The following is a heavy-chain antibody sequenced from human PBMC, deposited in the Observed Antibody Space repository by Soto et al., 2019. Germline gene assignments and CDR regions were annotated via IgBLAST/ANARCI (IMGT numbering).Heavy chain of an antibody. CDR1: GFTVSGYY. J-gene: IGHJ6*03. D-gene: IGHD2-2*01. CDR3: AREGNCSSTSCSYYYMDV. CDR2: IYTGGNT. Sequence: GGSLRLSCAASGFTVSGYYMSWVRQAPGKGLEWVSSIYTGGNTYFADSVKGRFAISRDNSKNTLYLQMNSLRAEDTAVYYCAREGNCSSTSCSYYYMDVWGKGTTVTVSS. V-gene: IGHV3-66*01.